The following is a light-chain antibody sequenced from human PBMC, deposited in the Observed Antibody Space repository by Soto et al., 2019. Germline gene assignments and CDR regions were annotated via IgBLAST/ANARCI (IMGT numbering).Light chain of an antibody. CDR3: HQRSKWPLT. CDR1: QDIGSP. J-gene: IGKJ4*01. V-gene: IGKV3-11*01. Sequence: EIVLTQSPATVSLSPGERATLSCTASQDIGSPVAWYQQKPGQAPSLLIEDVSTRAPGTPARVSGSWSGTDFTLTISSLEAEDFAVYYCHQRSKWPLTLGGGTKVEIK. CDR2: DVS.